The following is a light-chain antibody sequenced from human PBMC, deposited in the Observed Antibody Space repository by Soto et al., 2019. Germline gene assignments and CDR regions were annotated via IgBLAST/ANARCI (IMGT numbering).Light chain of an antibody. V-gene: IGLV6-57*04. CDR3: QSYDSSNQGVV. Sequence: NFMLTQPHSVSESPGKMVTISCTRSSGSIASNYVQWYQQSPGSAPTTVIYEDNQRPSGVPDRFSGSIDSSSNSASLTISGLKTEDEADYYCQSYDSSNQGVVFGGGTKVTVL. CDR2: EDN. J-gene: IGLJ2*01. CDR1: SGSIASNY.